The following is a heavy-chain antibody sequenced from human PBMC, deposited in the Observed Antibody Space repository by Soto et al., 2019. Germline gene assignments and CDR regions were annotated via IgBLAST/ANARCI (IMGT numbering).Heavy chain of an antibody. V-gene: IGHV1-69*02. D-gene: IGHD2-2*01. CDR3: ARAPYIVVVTAAMGVGAFDI. CDR1: GGTFNSYT. Sequence: QVQLVQSGAEVEKPGSSEKVSCKASGGTFNSYTISWVRQAPGQGLEWMGRIIPILGIANYAQKFQGRVTITADKSTSIAYMELSSLSSEDTAVYYCARAPYIVVVTAAMGVGAFDIWGQGTMVTVSS. J-gene: IGHJ3*02. CDR2: IIPILGIA.